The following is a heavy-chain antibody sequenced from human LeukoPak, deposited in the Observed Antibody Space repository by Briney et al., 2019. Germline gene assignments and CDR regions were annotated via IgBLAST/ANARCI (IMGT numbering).Heavy chain of an antibody. D-gene: IGHD3-22*01. J-gene: IGHJ3*02. V-gene: IGHV1-8*01. Sequence: GASVKVSCKASGYTFTSYDINWVRQATGQGLYWMGWMNPNSGNTGYAQKLQGRVTMTTDTSTSTAYMELRSLKSDDTAVYYCASLKNYYDSSGYLVTDAFDIWGQGTMVTVSS. CDR1: GYTFTSYD. CDR3: ASLKNYYDSSGYLVTDAFDI. CDR2: MNPNSGNT.